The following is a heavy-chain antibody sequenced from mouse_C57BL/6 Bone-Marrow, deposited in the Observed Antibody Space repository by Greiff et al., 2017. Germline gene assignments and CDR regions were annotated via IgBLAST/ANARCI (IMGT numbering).Heavy chain of an antibody. J-gene: IGHJ2*01. CDR2: IDPENGDT. D-gene: IGHD1-1*01. Sequence: EVQLQESGAELVRPGASVKLSCTASGFNITDDYMHWVKQRPEQGLEWIGWIDPENGDTEYASKFQGKATITADTSSNTAYLQLSSLTSEDTAVYYCTTSPTTVRFDYWGQGTTLTVSS. CDR3: TTSPTTVRFDY. CDR1: GFNITDDY. V-gene: IGHV14-4*01.